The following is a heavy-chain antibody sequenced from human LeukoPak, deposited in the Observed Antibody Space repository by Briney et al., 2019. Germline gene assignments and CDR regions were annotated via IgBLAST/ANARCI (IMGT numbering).Heavy chain of an antibody. V-gene: IGHV3-49*03. Sequence: GGSLGLSCTASGFTFGDYAMSWFRQAPGKGLEWVGFIRSKAYGGTTEYAASVKGRFTISRDDSKSIAYLQMNSLKTEDTAVYYCTRTDYYDSSGHQTFWGQGTLVTVAS. CDR1: GFTFGDYA. CDR2: IRSKAYGGTT. CDR3: TRTDYYDSSGHQTF. J-gene: IGHJ4*02. D-gene: IGHD3-22*01.